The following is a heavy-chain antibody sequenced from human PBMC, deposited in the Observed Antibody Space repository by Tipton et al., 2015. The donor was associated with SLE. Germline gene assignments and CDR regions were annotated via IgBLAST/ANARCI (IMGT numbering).Heavy chain of an antibody. V-gene: IGHV3-30-3*01. CDR3: AKDWASIITGTMGLLDY. J-gene: IGHJ4*02. CDR1: GFTFSSYA. CDR2: ISYDGSNK. D-gene: IGHD1-7*01. Sequence: SLRLSCAASGFTFSSYAMHWVRQAPGKGLEWVAVISYDGSNKYYADSVKGRFTISRDNSKNTLYLQMNSLRAEDTAVYYCAKDWASIITGTMGLLDYWGQGTLVTVSS.